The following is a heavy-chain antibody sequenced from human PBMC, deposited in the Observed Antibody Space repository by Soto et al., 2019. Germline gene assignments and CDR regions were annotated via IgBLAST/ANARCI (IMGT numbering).Heavy chain of an antibody. Sequence: PSETLSLTCTVSGGSISSYYWSWIRQPPGKGLEWIGYIYYSGSTNYNPSLKSRVTISVDTSKNQFSLKLSSVTAADTAVYYCARVSDLDWDFDYWGQGTLVTVSS. CDR3: ARVSDLDWDFDY. D-gene: IGHD2-8*02. CDR1: GGSISSYY. V-gene: IGHV4-59*01. J-gene: IGHJ4*02. CDR2: IYYSGST.